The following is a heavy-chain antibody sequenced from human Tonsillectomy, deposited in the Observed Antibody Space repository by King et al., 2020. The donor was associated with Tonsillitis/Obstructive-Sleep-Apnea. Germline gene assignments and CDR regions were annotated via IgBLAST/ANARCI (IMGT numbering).Heavy chain of an antibody. CDR2: IYYSGST. Sequence: VQLQESGPGLVEPSQTLSLTCTVSGVSISSGGYYWSWIRQHPGKGLEGIGYIYYSGSTYYNQSLKRRVTISIDTSKNQFSLKLSTVTAADTAVYYCARDRGEGPFWSGYSLHYYYYMDVWGKGTTVTVSS. D-gene: IGHD3-3*01. CDR1: GVSISSGGYY. V-gene: IGHV4-31*03. CDR3: ARDRGEGPFWSGYSLHYYYYMDV. J-gene: IGHJ6*03.